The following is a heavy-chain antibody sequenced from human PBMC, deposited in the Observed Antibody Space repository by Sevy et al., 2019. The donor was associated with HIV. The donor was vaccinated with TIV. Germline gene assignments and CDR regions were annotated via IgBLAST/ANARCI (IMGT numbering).Heavy chain of an antibody. V-gene: IGHV3-21*01. CDR1: EFTFSSYS. Sequence: GGSLRLSCATSEFTFSSYSMNWVRQAPGNGLEWVSSISGGGTYIYCADSVKCRFTISRDNAKNSLSLQMNSLRAEDTAVYYCARGTHDYGDYDRDAFDIWGQGTMVTVSS. J-gene: IGHJ3*02. CDR3: ARGTHDYGDYDRDAFDI. D-gene: IGHD4-17*01. CDR2: ISGGGTYI.